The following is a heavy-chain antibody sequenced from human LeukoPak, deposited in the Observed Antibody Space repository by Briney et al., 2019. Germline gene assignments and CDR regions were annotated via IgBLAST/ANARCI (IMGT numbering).Heavy chain of an antibody. J-gene: IGHJ4*02. CDR3: ARGNIVVVVAATSDNFDY. D-gene: IGHD2-15*01. Sequence: PSETLSLTCAVYGVSFSGYYWSWIRQPPGKGLEWIGEINHSGSTNYNPSLKSRVTISVDTSKNQFSLKLSSVTAADTAVYYCARGNIVVVVAATSDNFDYRGQGTLVTVSS. CDR2: INHSGST. CDR1: GVSFSGYY. V-gene: IGHV4-34*01.